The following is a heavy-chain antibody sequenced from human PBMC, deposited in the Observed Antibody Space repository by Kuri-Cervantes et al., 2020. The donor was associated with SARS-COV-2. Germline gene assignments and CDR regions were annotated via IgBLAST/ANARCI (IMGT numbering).Heavy chain of an antibody. CDR2: INPNSGGT. Sequence: ASVKVSCKASGYTFTGYYMHWVRQAPGQGLEWMGWINPNSGGTNYAQKIQGRVTMTRDTSISTAYMELSRLRSDDTAVYYCALMAGYYFYYYMDVRGKGTTVTVSS. J-gene: IGHJ6*03. V-gene: IGHV1-2*02. D-gene: IGHD5-24*01. CDR1: GYTFTGYY. CDR3: ALMAGYYFYYYMDV.